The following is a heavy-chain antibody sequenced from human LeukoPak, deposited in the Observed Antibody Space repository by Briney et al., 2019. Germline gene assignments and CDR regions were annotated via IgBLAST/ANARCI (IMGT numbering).Heavy chain of an antibody. CDR1: GFTFSSYE. V-gene: IGHV3-48*03. CDR3: ASDRITVTGSTWFDP. D-gene: IGHD6-19*01. Sequence: GGSLRLSCAASGFTFSSYEMNWVRQAPGKGLEWLSYITSSGTTIYYADSVKGRFTISRDNAKNSLYLQMNSLTAEDTAVYYCASDRITVTGSTWFDPWGQGTLVTVSS. CDR2: ITSSGTTI. J-gene: IGHJ5*02.